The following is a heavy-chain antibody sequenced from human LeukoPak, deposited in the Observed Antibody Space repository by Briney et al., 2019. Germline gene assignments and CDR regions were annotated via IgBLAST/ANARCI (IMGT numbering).Heavy chain of an antibody. D-gene: IGHD5-12*01. J-gene: IGHJ4*02. Sequence: GRSLRLSCAASGFTFSSYAMHWVRQAPGKGLEWVAVISYDGSNKYYADSVKGRFTISRDNSKNTLYLQMNSLRAEDTAVYYCARDKGRWLRFFDYWGQGTLVTVSS. CDR1: GFTFSSYA. V-gene: IGHV3-30*04. CDR3: ARDKGRWLRFFDY. CDR2: ISYDGSNK.